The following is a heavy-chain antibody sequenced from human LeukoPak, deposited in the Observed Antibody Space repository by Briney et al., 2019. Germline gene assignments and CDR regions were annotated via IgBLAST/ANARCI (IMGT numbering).Heavy chain of an antibody. D-gene: IGHD6-13*01. CDR3: ATEYQGAGYSTARYFQH. V-gene: IGHV4-39*02. J-gene: IGHJ1*01. CDR1: GGSISSSSYY. Sequence: SETLSLTCTVSGGSISSSSYYWGWIRQPPGKGLEWIGCIYYSGSTYYNPSLKSRVTISVDTSKNQFSLKLSSVTAADTAVYYCATEYQGAGYSTARYFQHWGQGTLVTVSS. CDR2: IYYSGST.